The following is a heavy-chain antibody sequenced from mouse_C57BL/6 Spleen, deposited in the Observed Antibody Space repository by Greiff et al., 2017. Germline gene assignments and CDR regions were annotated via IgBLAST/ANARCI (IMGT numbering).Heavy chain of an antibody. CDR1: GYTFTSYW. CDR3: ARSGSTNAMDY. V-gene: IGHV1-55*01. D-gene: IGHD5-1*01. Sequence: VQLQESGAELVKPGASVTMSCKASGYTFTSYWITWVKQRPGQGLEWIGDIYPGSGSTNYNEKFKSKATLTVDTSSSTAYMQLSSLTSEDSAVYYCARSGSTNAMDYGGQGTSVTVSS. CDR2: IYPGSGST. J-gene: IGHJ4*01.